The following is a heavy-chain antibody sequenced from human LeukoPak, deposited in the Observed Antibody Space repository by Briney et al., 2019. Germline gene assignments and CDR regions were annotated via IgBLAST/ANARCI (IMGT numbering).Heavy chain of an antibody. CDR3: GRLGGSGSYYRRVTNRLSYFDT. CDR1: GYSFTSYW. CDR2: IYPGDSDT. J-gene: IGHJ4*02. D-gene: IGHD3-10*01. V-gene: IGHV5-51*01. Sequence: GESLKISCKGSGYSFTSYWIGWVRQMPGKGLEWMGIIYPGDSDTRYSPSFQGQVTISADKSISTAYLQWSSLKASDTAMYYCGRLGGSGSYYRRVTNRLSYFDTGAREPWSPSPQ.